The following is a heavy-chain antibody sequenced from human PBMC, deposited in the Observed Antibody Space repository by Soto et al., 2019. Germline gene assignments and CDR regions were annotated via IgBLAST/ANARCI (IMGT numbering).Heavy chain of an antibody. V-gene: IGHV3-23*01. J-gene: IGHJ4*02. CDR3: AKNQERELPRVIDF. CDR2: MSGSSSTT. Sequence: WGSLRLSCATSGLTFSNYAMSWVRQAPGGGLEWVSSMSGSSSTTYYADSVRGRFTISRDRSKNTLYLQMSSLRAEDTALYYCAKNQERELPRVIDFWGQGTLVTVSS. D-gene: IGHD1-7*01. CDR1: GLTFSNYA.